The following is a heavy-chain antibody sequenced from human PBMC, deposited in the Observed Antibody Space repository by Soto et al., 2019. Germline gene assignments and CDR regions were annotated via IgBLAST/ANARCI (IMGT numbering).Heavy chain of an antibody. CDR3: AKDPELRPAADFDY. CDR2: ISGSGGST. Sequence: PGGSLRLSXAASGFTFSSYAMSWVRQAPGKGLEWVSAISGSGGSTYYADSVKGRFTISRDNSKNTLYLQMNSLRAEDTAVYYRAKDPELRPAADFDYWGQGTLVTVSS. CDR1: GFTFSSYA. V-gene: IGHV3-23*01. D-gene: IGHD2-2*01. J-gene: IGHJ4*02.